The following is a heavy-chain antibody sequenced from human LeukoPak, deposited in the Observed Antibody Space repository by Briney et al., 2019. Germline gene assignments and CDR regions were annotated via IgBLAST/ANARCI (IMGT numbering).Heavy chain of an antibody. CDR2: IHPRSGDT. D-gene: IGHD2-2*01. V-gene: IGHV1-2*02. CDR3: ARELRDIVVVGGLGG. J-gene: IGHJ4*02. CDR1: GYSFTAFY. Sequence: ASVKVSCKASGYSFTAFYIHWVRQAPGQGLEWMGWIHPRSGDTRYAQKFQGRVTMARDTSISTVYMDLSSLGSDDTALYYCARELRDIVVVGGLGGWGQGTLVTVSS.